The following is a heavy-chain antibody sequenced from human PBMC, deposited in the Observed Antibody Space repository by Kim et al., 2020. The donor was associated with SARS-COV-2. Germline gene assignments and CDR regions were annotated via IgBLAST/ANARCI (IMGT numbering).Heavy chain of an antibody. J-gene: IGHJ4*02. Sequence: GGSLRLSCAASGFTFSSYGMHWVRQAPGKGLEWVAVIWYDGSNKYYADSVKGRFTISRDNSKNTLYLQMNSLRAEDTAVYYCAKVVGSSSWPNYFDYWGQGTLVTVSS. CDR2: IWYDGSNK. D-gene: IGHD6-13*01. CDR3: AKVVGSSSWPNYFDY. CDR1: GFTFSSYG. V-gene: IGHV3-33*06.